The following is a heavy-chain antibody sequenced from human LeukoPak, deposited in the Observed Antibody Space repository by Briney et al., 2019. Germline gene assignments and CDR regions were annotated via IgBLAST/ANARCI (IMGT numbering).Heavy chain of an antibody. Sequence: ASVKVSCKVSGGSFISFGISWVRQAPGQGLEWMGRIVPFLDITNYAQKFQGRVTITADKSTNTVYMELSSLRSQDTAVYYCARANGGDSGDALDIWGQGTMVTVSS. J-gene: IGHJ3*02. CDR3: ARANGGDSGDALDI. CDR1: GGSFISFG. V-gene: IGHV1-69*04. D-gene: IGHD4-23*01. CDR2: IVPFLDIT.